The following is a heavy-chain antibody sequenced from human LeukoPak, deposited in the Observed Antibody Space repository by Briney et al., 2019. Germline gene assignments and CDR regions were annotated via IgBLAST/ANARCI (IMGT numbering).Heavy chain of an antibody. CDR1: GFNFSSYA. Sequence: GGSLRLSCAASGFNFSSYAMSWVRQAPGKGLEWVSAISGSGGSTYYADSVKGRFTIPRDNSKNTLYLQMNSLRAEDTAVYYCAKAGGGDFWSGPYYYYMDVWGKGTTVTVSS. J-gene: IGHJ6*03. CDR3: AKAGGGDFWSGPYYYYMDV. D-gene: IGHD3-3*01. V-gene: IGHV3-23*01. CDR2: ISGSGGST.